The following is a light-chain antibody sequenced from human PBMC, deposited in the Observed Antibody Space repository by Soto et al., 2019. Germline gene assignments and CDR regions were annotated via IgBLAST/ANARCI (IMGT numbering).Light chain of an antibody. CDR2: KAS. CDR1: QSISSW. J-gene: IGKJ3*01. Sequence: DIQMTQSPSTLSASVGDRVTITCRASQSISSWLDWYQQKPGKAPKLLIYKASSLESGVPSRFSGSGSGTEFTLTISSLQPDDFATYYCQQYNSYSLFTFGPGT. CDR3: QQYNSYSLFT. V-gene: IGKV1-5*03.